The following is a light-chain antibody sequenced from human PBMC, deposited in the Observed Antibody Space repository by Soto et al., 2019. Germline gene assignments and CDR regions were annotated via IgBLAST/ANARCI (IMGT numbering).Light chain of an antibody. J-gene: IGLJ2*01. Sequence: SYELTQPSLVSVAPGKTARITCGGNNIGSKSVHWYQQKPGQAPVLVIYYDSDRPSGIPERFSGSNSGNTATLSINRVEAGDEADYYCQVWDSNSDHVVFGGGTKLTVL. CDR1: NIGSKS. CDR3: QVWDSNSDHVV. CDR2: YDS. V-gene: IGLV3-21*04.